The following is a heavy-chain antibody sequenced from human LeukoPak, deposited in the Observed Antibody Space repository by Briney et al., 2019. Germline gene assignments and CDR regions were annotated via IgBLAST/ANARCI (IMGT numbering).Heavy chain of an antibody. CDR3: ARRTASYDILTGPDY. V-gene: IGHV5-51*01. J-gene: IGHJ4*02. CDR2: IYPGDSDT. CDR1: GYSFTSYW. Sequence: GESLKISCKGSGYSFTSYWIGWVRQMPGKGLEWMGIIYPGDSDTRYSPSFQGQVIISADKSISTAYLQWSSLKASDTAMYYCARRTASYDILTGPDYWGQGTLVTVSS. D-gene: IGHD3-9*01.